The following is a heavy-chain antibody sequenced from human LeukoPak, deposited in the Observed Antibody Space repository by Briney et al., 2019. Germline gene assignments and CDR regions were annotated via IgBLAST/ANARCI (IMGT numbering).Heavy chain of an antibody. J-gene: IGHJ4*02. V-gene: IGHV3-9*01. D-gene: IGHD3-10*01. CDR3: ARGFRLLPN. Sequence: PGGSLRLSCAASGFTFDDYAMHWVRQAPGKGLEWVSGISWNSGSIAYADSVKGRFTMSRDNAKNSLYVLMNSLRAEDTALYYCARGFRLLPNWGQGTLVTVSS. CDR1: GFTFDDYA. CDR2: ISWNSGSI.